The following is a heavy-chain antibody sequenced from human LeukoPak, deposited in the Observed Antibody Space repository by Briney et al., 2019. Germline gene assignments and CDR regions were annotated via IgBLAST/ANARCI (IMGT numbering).Heavy chain of an antibody. CDR2: IHYSGST. V-gene: IGHV4-59*01. J-gene: IGHJ4*02. CDR1: GGSISSYY. D-gene: IGHD6-19*01. CDR3: ARVGYSSGWSNFDY. Sequence: SETLSLTCTVSGGSISSYYWSWIRQPPGKGLEWIGYIHYSGSTDYNPTLKNRVTISVDTSKNQFSLKLSSVTAADTAVYYCARVGYSSGWSNFDYWGQGTLVTVSS.